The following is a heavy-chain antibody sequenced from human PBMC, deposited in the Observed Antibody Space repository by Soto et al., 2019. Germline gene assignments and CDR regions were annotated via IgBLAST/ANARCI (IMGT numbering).Heavy chain of an antibody. Sequence: GGSLRLSCAASGFTFSSYAMSWVRQAPGKGLEWVSAISGSGGSTYYADSVKGRFTISRDNAKNSLYLQMNSLRAEDTAVYYCARFAVGATFDYWGQGTLVTVSS. CDR2: ISGSGGST. CDR3: ARFAVGATFDY. CDR1: GFTFSSYA. J-gene: IGHJ4*02. D-gene: IGHD1-26*01. V-gene: IGHV3-23*01.